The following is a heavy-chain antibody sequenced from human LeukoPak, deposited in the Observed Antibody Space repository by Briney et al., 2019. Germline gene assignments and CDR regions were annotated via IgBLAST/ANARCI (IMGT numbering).Heavy chain of an antibody. CDR3: TRAYTQLGFDP. D-gene: IGHD2-2*01. CDR2: IRSKAFGGTT. Sequence: GGSLRLSCTASGFTFGDYAMSWFRQAPGKGLEWVGFIRSKAFGGTTEYAASVKGRFTISRDDSKSIAYLQMNSLKTEDTAVYYCTRAYTQLGFDPWGQGTLVTVSS. V-gene: IGHV3-49*03. CDR1: GFTFGDYA. J-gene: IGHJ5*02.